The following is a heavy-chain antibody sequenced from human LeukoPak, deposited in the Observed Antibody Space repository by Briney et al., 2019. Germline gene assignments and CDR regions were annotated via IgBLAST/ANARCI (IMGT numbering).Heavy chain of an antibody. Sequence: ASVKVSCKPSGYIFTNYYMHRVRQAPGQGLEWVGIINPSDGTTRYAQKLQGRVTMTRDMSTSTVYMELTALRSDDTAVYYCARDYCGGDCHFDYWGQGTLVSVSS. J-gene: IGHJ4*02. CDR1: GYIFTNYY. CDR2: INPSDGTT. V-gene: IGHV1-46*04. CDR3: ARDYCGGDCHFDY. D-gene: IGHD2-21*02.